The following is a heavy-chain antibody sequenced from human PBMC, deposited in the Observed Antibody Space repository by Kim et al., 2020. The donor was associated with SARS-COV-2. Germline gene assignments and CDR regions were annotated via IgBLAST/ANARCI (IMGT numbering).Heavy chain of an antibody. Sequence: DYVDSVKGRFTISRDNGANSLYLQMNNLRPEDTALYYCAKGGGSGTYSGDLWGQGTLVTVSS. V-gene: IGHV3-9*01. D-gene: IGHD3-10*01. J-gene: IGHJ4*02. CDR3: AKGGGSGTYSGDL.